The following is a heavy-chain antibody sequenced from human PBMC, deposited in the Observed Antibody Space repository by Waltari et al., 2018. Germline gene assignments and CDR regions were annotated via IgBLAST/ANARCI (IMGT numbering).Heavy chain of an antibody. Sequence: QLQLQESGPGLVKPSETLSLSCRVPGGSISSSSYSWGWIRQPPGKGLEWIGSFYYRGSTYYNPSLKSRVTISVDTSKNQFSLNLSSVPAADTAVYYCARRARIAARPGRSYYFDYWGQGTLVTVSS. V-gene: IGHV4-39*01. D-gene: IGHD6-6*01. CDR3: ARRARIAARPGRSYYFDY. J-gene: IGHJ4*02. CDR2: FYYRGST. CDR1: GGSISSSSYS.